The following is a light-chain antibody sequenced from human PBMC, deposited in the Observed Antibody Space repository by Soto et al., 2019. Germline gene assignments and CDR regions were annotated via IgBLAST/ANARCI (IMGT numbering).Light chain of an antibody. CDR1: SSNIGAGSD. Sequence: QSVLTQPPSVSGAPGQRVTIYCTGSSSNIGAGSDVHWYQQLPGTAPKLLIYANSNRPSGVPDRFSGSKSGTSASLAITGLQAEDEADYYCQSHDSSLSGSVFGGGTKLTVL. CDR3: QSHDSSLSGSV. V-gene: IGLV1-40*01. CDR2: ANS. J-gene: IGLJ2*01.